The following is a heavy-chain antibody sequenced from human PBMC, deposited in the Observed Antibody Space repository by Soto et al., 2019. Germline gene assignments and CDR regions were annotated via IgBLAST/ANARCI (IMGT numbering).Heavy chain of an antibody. CDR3: AREGYPDAFDI. V-gene: IGHV3-30-3*01. J-gene: IGHJ3*02. D-gene: IGHD2-2*01. CDR1: GFTFSSYA. Sequence: QVQLVESGGGVVQPGRSLRLSCAASGFTFSSYAMHWVRQAPGKGLEWVAVISYDGSNKYYADSVKGRFTISRDNSKNTLYLQMNSLRAEDTVVYYCAREGYPDAFDILGQGTMVTVSS. CDR2: ISYDGSNK.